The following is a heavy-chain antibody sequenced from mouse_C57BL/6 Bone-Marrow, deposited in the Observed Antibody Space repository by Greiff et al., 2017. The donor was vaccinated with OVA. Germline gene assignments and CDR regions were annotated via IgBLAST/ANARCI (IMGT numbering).Heavy chain of an antibody. J-gene: IGHJ2*02. CDR2: IAPSDSYI. CDR1: GYTFTNYW. Sequence: QVQLQQPGAELVRPGTSVKLSCKASGYTFTNYWMHWVKQRPGQGLEWIGVIAPSDSYINYNQKFKGRATLTVDTSSSTPFIHLSSLPSEDSAVYYCAHYGSRLYLHYWGQGTSLTVSS. CDR3: AHYGSRLYLHY. D-gene: IGHD1-1*01. V-gene: IGHV1-59*01.